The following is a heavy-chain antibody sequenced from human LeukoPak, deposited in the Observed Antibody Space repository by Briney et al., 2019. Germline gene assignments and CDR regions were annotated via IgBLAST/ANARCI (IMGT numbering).Heavy chain of an antibody. D-gene: IGHD6-13*01. CDR1: GGTFSSYA. V-gene: IGHV1-3*01. J-gene: IGHJ4*02. CDR3: ASTGYSSSWYGVFDY. CDR2: INAGNHNT. Sequence: GASVTVSCKASGGTFSSYAISWVRQAPGQRLERMGWINAGNHNTKYSQKFQGRVTITRDTSASTAYMELSSLRSEDTAVYYCASTGYSSSWYGVFDYWGQGTLVTVSS.